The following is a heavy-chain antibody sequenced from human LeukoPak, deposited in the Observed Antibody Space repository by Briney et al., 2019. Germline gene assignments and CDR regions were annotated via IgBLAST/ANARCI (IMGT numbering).Heavy chain of an antibody. J-gene: IGHJ4*02. CDR3: ARGVRGVRFDY. V-gene: IGHV4-39*01. CDR1: GGSITSSSYY. D-gene: IGHD3-10*01. Sequence: SETLSLTCTVFGGSITSSSYYWGWIRQPPGKGLEWIGSIYNSGSTYYNPSLKSRVTISVDTSKNQFSLKLSSVTAADTAVYYCARGVRGVRFDYWGQGTLVTVSS. CDR2: IYNSGST.